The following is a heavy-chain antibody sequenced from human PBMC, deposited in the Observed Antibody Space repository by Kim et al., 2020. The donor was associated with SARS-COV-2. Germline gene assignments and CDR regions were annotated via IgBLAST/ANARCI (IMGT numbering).Heavy chain of an antibody. CDR3: ARGSGYCSSASCLLDI. Sequence: GGSLRLSCAASGFTVSSNYMSWVRQAPGKGLEWVSVIYSGGSTYYADSVKGRFTISRDNSKNTLYLQMNSLRAEDTAVYYCARGSGYCSSASCLLDIWGQGTMVTVSS. J-gene: IGHJ3*02. CDR1: GFTVSSNY. V-gene: IGHV3-66*01. CDR2: IYSGGST. D-gene: IGHD2-2*01.